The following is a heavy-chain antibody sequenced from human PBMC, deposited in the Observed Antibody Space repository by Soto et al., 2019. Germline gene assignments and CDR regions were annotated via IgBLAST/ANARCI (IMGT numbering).Heavy chain of an antibody. J-gene: IGHJ4*02. CDR1: RGSISTYY. V-gene: IGHV4-59*08. CDR2: IYYNGNT. Sequence: SEPLSLTCTVSRGSISTYYWSWIRQPPGKGLECIGYIYYNGNTNYNPSLKSRVTISVDTAKNEFTLDLNSVTAADTAVYDCARHATRSYDYWGQGTLVTVSS. CDR3: ARHATRSYDY.